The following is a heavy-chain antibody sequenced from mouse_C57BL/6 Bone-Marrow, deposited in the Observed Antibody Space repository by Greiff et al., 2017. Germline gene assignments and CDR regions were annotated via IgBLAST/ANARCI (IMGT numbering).Heavy chain of an antibody. V-gene: IGHV1-54*01. CDR3: ARSKNWDSWFAY. Sequence: VQLQQSGAELVRPGTSVKVSCKASGYAFTNYLIEWVKQRPGQGLEWIGVINPGSGGTNYNEKFKGKATLTADESSSTAYMQRSSLTSEDSAVYVGARSKNWDSWFAYWGQGTLVTVSA. CDR1: GYAFTNYL. J-gene: IGHJ3*01. CDR2: INPGSGGT. D-gene: IGHD4-1*01.